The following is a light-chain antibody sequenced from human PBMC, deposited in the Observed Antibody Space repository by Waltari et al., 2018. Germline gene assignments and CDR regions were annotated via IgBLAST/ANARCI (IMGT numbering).Light chain of an antibody. CDR1: LSILHSSENKNY. V-gene: IGKV4-1*01. J-gene: IGKJ3*01. CDR2: GAS. Sequence: DIVMTQSPDSLSVSLGERATINCKSSLSILHSSENKNYLGWYQQKSGQSPKLLIYGASTRESGVPDRFRGSGSGTDFTLTISSLQAEDVAVYYCQQYYSTPFTFGPGTKVDIK. CDR3: QQYYSTPFT.